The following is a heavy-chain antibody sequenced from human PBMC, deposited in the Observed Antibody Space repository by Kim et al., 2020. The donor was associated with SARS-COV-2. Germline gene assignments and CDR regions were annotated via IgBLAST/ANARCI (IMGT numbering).Heavy chain of an antibody. V-gene: IGHV3-33*06. CDR1: GFTFSSCG. CDR2: IWYDGSNT. J-gene: IGHJ4*02. D-gene: IGHD4-4*01. Sequence: GGSLRLSCAASGFTFSSCGMHWVRQAPGKGLEWAAVIWYDGSNTYYADSVKGRFTISRDNSKNTLYLQMNSLRAEDTAVYYCAKDSGYSNVHGIDYWGQGTLVTVSS. CDR3: AKDSGYSNVHGIDY.